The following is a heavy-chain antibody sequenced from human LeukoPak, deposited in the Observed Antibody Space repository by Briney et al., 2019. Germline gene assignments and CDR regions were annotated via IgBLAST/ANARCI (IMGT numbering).Heavy chain of an antibody. J-gene: IGHJ4*02. CDR3: ARAPLWFGESNPRPFDY. CDR2: IIPIFGTA. Sequence: SVKVPCKASGGTFSSYAISWVRQAPGQGLEWIGGIIPIFGTANYAQKFQGRVTITADESTSTAYMELSSLRSEDTAVYYCARAPLWFGESNPRPFDYWGQGTLVTVSS. CDR1: GGTFSSYA. D-gene: IGHD3-10*01. V-gene: IGHV1-69*13.